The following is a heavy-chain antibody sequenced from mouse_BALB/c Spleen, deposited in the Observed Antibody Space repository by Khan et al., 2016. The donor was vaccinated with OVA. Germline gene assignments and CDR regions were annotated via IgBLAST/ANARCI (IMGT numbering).Heavy chain of an antibody. Sequence: EVQLQESGPGLVKPSQSLSLTCTVTGYSITSDYAWNWIRQFPGNKLEWMGYISYSGSTSYNPSLKRRISITRETSKNQFFLQLNSVTTEDTATYYCARSIMANWGQGTTLTVSS. CDR2: ISYSGST. CDR1: GYSITSDYA. J-gene: IGHJ2*01. V-gene: IGHV3-2*02. CDR3: ARSIMAN.